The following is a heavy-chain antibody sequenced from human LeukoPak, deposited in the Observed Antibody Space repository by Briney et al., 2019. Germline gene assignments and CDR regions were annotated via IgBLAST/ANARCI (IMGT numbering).Heavy chain of an antibody. V-gene: IGHV3-30*14. J-gene: IGHJ4*02. D-gene: IGHD2-15*01. CDR2: ISYDGSNK. CDR1: GFTFSSYA. CDR3: ARSGGPDY. Sequence: GGSLRLSCAASGFTFSSYAMHWVRQAPGKGLEWVAVISYDGSNKYYADSVKGRFTISRDNSKNTLYLQMNSLRAEDTAVYYCARSGGPDYWGQGTLVTVSS.